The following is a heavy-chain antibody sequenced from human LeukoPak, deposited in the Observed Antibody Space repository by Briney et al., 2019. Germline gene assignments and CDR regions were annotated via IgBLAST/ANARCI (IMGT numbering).Heavy chain of an antibody. CDR1: GFTFSSYG. CDR2: ISYDGSNK. D-gene: IGHD3-10*01. Sequence: GRSLRLSCAASGFTFSSYGMHWVRQAPGKGLEWVAVISYDGSNKYYADSVKGRFTISRDNSKNTLYLQMNSLRAEDTAVYHCARLPGRYYGSGSPNWYFDLWGRGTLVTVSS. CDR3: ARLPGRYYGSGSPNWYFDL. J-gene: IGHJ2*01. V-gene: IGHV3-30*03.